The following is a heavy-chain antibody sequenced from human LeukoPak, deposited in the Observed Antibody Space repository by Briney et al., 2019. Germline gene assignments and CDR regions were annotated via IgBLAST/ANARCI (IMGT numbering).Heavy chain of an antibody. D-gene: IGHD1-26*01. Sequence: PSETLSLTCTVSGGPISTYYWSWIRQPPGKGLEWIGSIGHRGSTNYRPSLKSRVTISIDTSKNQFSLKVRSATAADTAVYYCVRGAVTQLLDAFNIWGQGTMVTVSS. V-gene: IGHV4-59*01. J-gene: IGHJ3*02. CDR2: IGHRGST. CDR1: GGPISTYY. CDR3: VRGAVTQLLDAFNI.